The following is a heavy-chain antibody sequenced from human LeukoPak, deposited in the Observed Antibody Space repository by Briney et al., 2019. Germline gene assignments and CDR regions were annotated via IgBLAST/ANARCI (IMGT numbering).Heavy chain of an antibody. CDR2: ISSSSSYI. CDR3: AKSENYDGLSYFDY. Sequence: GGSLRLSCAASGFTFSSYSMNWVRQAPGKGLEWVSSISSSSSYIYYADSVKGRFTISRDNSKNTLYLQMNSLRAEDTAVYYCAKSENYDGLSYFDYWGQGTLVTVSS. J-gene: IGHJ4*02. V-gene: IGHV3-21*01. D-gene: IGHD3-3*01. CDR1: GFTFSSYS.